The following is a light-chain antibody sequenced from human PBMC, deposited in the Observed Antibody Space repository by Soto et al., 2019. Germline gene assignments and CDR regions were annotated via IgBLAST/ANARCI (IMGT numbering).Light chain of an antibody. CDR2: LGS. CDR1: QSLLHSNGYNY. V-gene: IGKV2-28*01. CDR3: MLGLQIPT. Sequence: DIEMTQSPLSLPVTPGEPASISCRSSQSLLHSNGYNYLDWYLQKPGQSPQLLIYLGSNRAPGVPERFSGSGSGTDFTLKISRVEAEDVGVYYCMLGLQIPTFGGGTKVEIK. J-gene: IGKJ4*01.